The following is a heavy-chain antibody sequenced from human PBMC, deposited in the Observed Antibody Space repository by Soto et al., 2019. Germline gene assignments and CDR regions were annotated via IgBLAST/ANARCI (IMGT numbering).Heavy chain of an antibody. CDR2: ISGSGGST. Sequence: PGVSLRLSCAASGFTFSSFAMRCVRQAPGKGLEWVSAISGSGGSTYYVDSVKGRFTIARDNSKNTLYLQMNSLSAEDTAVYYCANTPGGGYLRSAFDIWGQGIMVTVSS. D-gene: IGHD2-21*01. J-gene: IGHJ3*02. CDR3: ANTPGGGYLRSAFDI. V-gene: IGHV3-23*01. CDR1: GFTFSSFA.